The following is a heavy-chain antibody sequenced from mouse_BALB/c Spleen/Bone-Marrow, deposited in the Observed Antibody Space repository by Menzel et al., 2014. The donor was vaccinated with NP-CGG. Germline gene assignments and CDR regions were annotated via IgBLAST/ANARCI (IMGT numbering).Heavy chain of an antibody. V-gene: IGHV5-17*02. CDR3: TREGNWEGFDY. J-gene: IGHJ2*01. D-gene: IGHD4-1*01. CDR1: GFTFSSFX. CDR2: ISSGSSPI. Sequence: VQLVESGGGLVQPGGSRKLSCAASGFTFSSFXMHWVRQAPEKXXEWVAYISSGSSPICDADIEKGRFTISRDNSKNTLFLQMPSLRSEDTAMYYCTREGNWEGFDYWGQGTTLTVSS.